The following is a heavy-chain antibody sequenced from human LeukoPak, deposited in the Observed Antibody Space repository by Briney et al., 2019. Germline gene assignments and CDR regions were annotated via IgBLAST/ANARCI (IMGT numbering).Heavy chain of an antibody. Sequence: SETLSLTCTVSGGSISSYYWSWIRQPPGKGLEWIGYIYYSGSTNYNPSLKSRVTISVDTSKNQFSLKLSSVTAADTAVYYCARSGRIVVVPAGAFDIWGQGTMVTVSS. CDR2: IYYSGST. V-gene: IGHV4-59*01. D-gene: IGHD2-2*01. J-gene: IGHJ3*02. CDR1: GGSISSYY. CDR3: ARSGRIVVVPAGAFDI.